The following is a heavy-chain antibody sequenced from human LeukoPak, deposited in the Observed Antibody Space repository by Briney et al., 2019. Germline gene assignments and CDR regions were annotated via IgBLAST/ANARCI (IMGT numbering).Heavy chain of an antibody. D-gene: IGHD3-10*01. V-gene: IGHV1-8*01. CDR2: MNPDSGNT. J-gene: IGHJ6*02. Sequence: ASVKVSCKASGYTFTSYDINGVRQATGQGLEWMGWMNPDSGNTGYAQKFQGRFTMTRNTSISTAYMELSSLRSEDTAVYYCARVRAMVRSVSRNYGMDVWGQGTTVSVSS. CDR1: GYTFTSYD. CDR3: ARVRAMVRSVSRNYGMDV.